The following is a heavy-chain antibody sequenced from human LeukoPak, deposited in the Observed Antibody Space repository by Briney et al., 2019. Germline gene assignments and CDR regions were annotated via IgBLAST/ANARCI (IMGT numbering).Heavy chain of an antibody. CDR2: INHSGST. CDR3: ARGRGLLA. J-gene: IGHJ5*02. Sequence: PSETLSLTCAVYGGSFSGYYWSWIRQPPGKGLEWIGEINHSGSTNYNPSLKSRVTISVDTSKNQFSLKLSSVTAADTAVYYCARGRGLLAWGQGTLVTVSS. D-gene: IGHD1-26*01. CDR1: GGSFSGYY. V-gene: IGHV4-34*01.